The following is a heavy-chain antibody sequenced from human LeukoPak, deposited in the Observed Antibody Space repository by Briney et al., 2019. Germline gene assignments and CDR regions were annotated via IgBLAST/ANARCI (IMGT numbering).Heavy chain of an antibody. CDR1: GFTFSRYS. CDR3: AKASNIAASC. CDR2: ISGSGGST. Sequence: GGSLRLSCAASGFTFSRYSMNWVRQAPGKGLEWVSAISGSGGSTYYADSVKGRFTVSRDNSKNTLYLQMNSLRAEDTAVYYCAKASNIAASCWGQGTLVTVSS. J-gene: IGHJ4*02. D-gene: IGHD6-25*01. V-gene: IGHV3-23*01.